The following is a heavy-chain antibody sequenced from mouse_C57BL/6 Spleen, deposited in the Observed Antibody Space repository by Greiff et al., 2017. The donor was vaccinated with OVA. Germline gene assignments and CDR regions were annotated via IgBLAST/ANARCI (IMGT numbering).Heavy chain of an antibody. CDR2: INPSTGGT. CDR1: GYSFTGYY. D-gene: IGHD2-5*01. V-gene: IGHV1-42*01. CDR3: ARREAYYSNYPYYFDY. Sequence: VQLQQSGPELVKPGASVKISCKASGYSFTGYYMNWVKQSPEKSLEWIGEINPSTGGTTYNQKFKAKATLTVDKSSSTAYMQLKSLTSEDSAVYDCARREAYYSNYPYYFDYWGQGTTLTVSS. J-gene: IGHJ2*01.